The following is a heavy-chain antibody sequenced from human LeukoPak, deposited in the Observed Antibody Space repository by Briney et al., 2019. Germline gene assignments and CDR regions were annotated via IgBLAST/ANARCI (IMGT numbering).Heavy chain of an antibody. CDR2: IYYSGTT. J-gene: IGHJ3*02. CDR3: AKHRELWSAPAPSDI. CDR1: GDSISSFY. D-gene: IGHD3-16*01. Sequence: KPSETLSLTCSVSGDSISSFYWSWIRQPPGKGLEWIGYIYYSGTTKYSPSLKSRVIISVDTSKNQFSLSLSSVTAADTAIYYCAKHRELWSAPAPSDIWGQGTMVTVSS. V-gene: IGHV4-59*08.